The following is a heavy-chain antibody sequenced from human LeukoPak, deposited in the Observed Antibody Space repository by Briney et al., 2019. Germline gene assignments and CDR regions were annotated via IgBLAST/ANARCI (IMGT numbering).Heavy chain of an antibody. J-gene: IGHJ4*02. CDR1: GFIFSSYG. CDR2: IRYDGRNK. D-gene: IGHD1-26*01. CDR3: AKDSLRERIVGSTTRGVNDY. V-gene: IGHV3-30*02. Sequence: GGSLRLSCAASGFIFSSYGMHWVRQAPGKGLGWVAFIRYDGRNKYYADSVKSRFTISRDNSKNTLYLQMNSLGGEENAVYYCAKDSLRERIVGSTTRGVNDYWGQGTLVTVSS.